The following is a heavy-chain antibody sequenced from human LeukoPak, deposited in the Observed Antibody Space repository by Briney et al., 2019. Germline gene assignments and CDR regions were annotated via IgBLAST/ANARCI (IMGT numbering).Heavy chain of an antibody. J-gene: IGHJ3*02. CDR3: VRDSYYAFDI. Sequence: PGGSLRLSCTTSGFTFGDYAMSWVRQAPGKGLEWVSYISSSSSTVFHADSVKGRFTISRDNAKSSLFLHMNSLRAEDTAIYYCVRDSYYAFDIWGQGTVVAVSS. V-gene: IGHV3-48*03. CDR1: GFTFGDYA. D-gene: IGHD2-8*01. CDR2: ISSSSSTV.